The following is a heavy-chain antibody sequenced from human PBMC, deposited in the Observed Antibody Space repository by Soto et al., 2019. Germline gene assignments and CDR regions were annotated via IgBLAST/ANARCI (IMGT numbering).Heavy chain of an antibody. D-gene: IGHD2-8*01. CDR1: GYSFTDYH. CDR3: ARGDSTDCSTGVWSFFYTHDMDV. CDR2: INPKSGGT. J-gene: IGHJ6*02. Sequence: ASVKVSCKASGYSFTDYHIHWVRQAPGQGLEWLGRINPKSGGTSTAQKFQGWVTMTTDTSISTASMELTRLTSDDTAIYYCARGDSTDCSTGVWSFFYTHDMDVWGQGTSVTVSS. V-gene: IGHV1-2*04.